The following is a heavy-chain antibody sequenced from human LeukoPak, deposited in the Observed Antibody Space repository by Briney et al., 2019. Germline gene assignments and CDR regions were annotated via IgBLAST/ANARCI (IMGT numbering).Heavy chain of an antibody. CDR2: VSPNSGDS. J-gene: IGHJ4*02. Sequence: ASVKVSCKTSGYTFTSYDINWLRQATGQGPEWMGRVSPNSGDSDYAQKFQGRVTMTRDISISTAYMELSSLTYEDTAVYYCASYNGYAKWGQGTLVTVSS. V-gene: IGHV1-8*01. CDR3: ASYNGYAK. CDR1: GYTFTSYD. D-gene: IGHD5-12*01.